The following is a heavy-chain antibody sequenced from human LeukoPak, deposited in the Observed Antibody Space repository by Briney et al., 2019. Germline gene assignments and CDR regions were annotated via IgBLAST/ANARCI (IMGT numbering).Heavy chain of an antibody. D-gene: IGHD3-22*01. CDR3: ATLDSSGYPVDY. J-gene: IGHJ4*02. CDR1: GFTVSSNY. Sequence: GGSLRLSCAASGFTVSSNYMSWVRQAPGKGLEWVSVIYSGGSTYYADSVKGRFTISRDNSKNTLYLQMNSLRAEDTAVYYCATLDSSGYPVDYWGQGTLVTVSS. CDR2: IYSGGST. V-gene: IGHV3-53*01.